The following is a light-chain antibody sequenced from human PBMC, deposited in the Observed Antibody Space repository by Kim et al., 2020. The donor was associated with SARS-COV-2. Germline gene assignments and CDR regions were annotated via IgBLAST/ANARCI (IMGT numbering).Light chain of an antibody. CDR3: QQYDKDPYS. CDR2: KTS. CDR1: KSITSW. J-gene: IGKJ2*03. Sequence: ASVGDRVTISCRANKSITSWLAWYQQKPGKAPKLLIYKTSYLESGVPSGFSGSGSGTEFTLTIASLQPDDFATYYCQQYDKDPYSFGQGTKVDIK. V-gene: IGKV1-5*03.